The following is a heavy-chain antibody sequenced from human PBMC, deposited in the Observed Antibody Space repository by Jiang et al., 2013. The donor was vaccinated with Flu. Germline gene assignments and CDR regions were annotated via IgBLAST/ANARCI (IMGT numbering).Heavy chain of an antibody. J-gene: IGHJ3*02. CDR3: SAATSVTMWAFVI. V-gene: IGHV4-30-4*01. CDR2: IYNSGRT. CDR1: GGSINSGDFF. Sequence: GSGLVKPPQTLSLTCTVSGGSINSGDFFWSWFRQPPGKSLEWIGYIYNSGRTYYNPSLESRVTISLDTSKNQFSLQLTSVSAADTALYYCSAATSVTMWAFVIWGQGTMVNVSS. D-gene: IGHD3-10*02.